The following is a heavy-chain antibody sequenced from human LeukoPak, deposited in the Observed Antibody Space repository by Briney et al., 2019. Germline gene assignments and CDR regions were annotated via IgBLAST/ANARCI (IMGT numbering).Heavy chain of an antibody. D-gene: IGHD6-19*01. CDR3: ARVLGSGSVAYYFDY. V-gene: IGHV4-34*01. CDR1: GGSFSGYY. Sequence: SETLSLTCAVYGGSFSGYYWSWIRQPPGKGLGWIGEINHSGSTNYNPSLKSRVTISVDTSKNQFSLKLSSVTAADTAVYYCARVLGSGSVAYYFDYWGQGTLVTVSS. CDR2: INHSGST. J-gene: IGHJ4*02.